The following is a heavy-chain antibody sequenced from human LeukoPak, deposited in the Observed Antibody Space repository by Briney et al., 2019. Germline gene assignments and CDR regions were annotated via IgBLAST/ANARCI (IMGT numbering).Heavy chain of an antibody. Sequence: ASVKVSCKASGYTFTNYGITWVRQAPGQGLEWMGRISAYNGNTNYAQKLQGRVTMTTDTSTSTAYMELRSLRSDDTAVYYCARDLLTYYYDSRGYYDHYFDYWGQGSLVTVSS. CDR3: ARDLLTYYYDSRGYYDHYFDY. V-gene: IGHV1-18*01. D-gene: IGHD3-22*01. CDR2: ISAYNGNT. J-gene: IGHJ4*02. CDR1: GYTFTNYG.